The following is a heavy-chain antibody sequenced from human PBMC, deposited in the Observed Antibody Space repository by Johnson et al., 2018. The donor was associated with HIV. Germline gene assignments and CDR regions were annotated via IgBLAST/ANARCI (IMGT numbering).Heavy chain of an antibody. J-gene: IGHJ3*02. Sequence: MQLVESGVGLVQPGGSLRLSCAASGFTFSSYAMSCVRQAPGKGLEWVSSISWNSGSIGYADSVKGRFPISRDNSKNTLYLQMNSLRVEDTAVYHCARGRRPWELHGFNAFDTWGQGTMVIVSS. CDR3: ARGRRPWELHGFNAFDT. V-gene: IGHV3-23*04. CDR2: ISWNSGSI. CDR1: GFTFSSYA. D-gene: IGHD1-26*01.